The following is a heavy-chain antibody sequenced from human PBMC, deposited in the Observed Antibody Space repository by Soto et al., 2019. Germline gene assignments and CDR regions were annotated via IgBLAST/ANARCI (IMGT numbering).Heavy chain of an antibody. Sequence: QVELVESGGGVVRPGKSLTVSCTGSGFVFGGFGMHWVRQTPGKGLEWLGMASYDGTYKYFADSVKGRFTISRDNGMNTVYLQMDNLRLEDTALYYGGRGGDVLDYWGRGTLVTVSS. V-gene: IGHV3-30*03. D-gene: IGHD3-16*01. CDR2: ASYDGTYK. J-gene: IGHJ4*02. CDR1: GFVFGGFG. CDR3: GRGGDVLDY.